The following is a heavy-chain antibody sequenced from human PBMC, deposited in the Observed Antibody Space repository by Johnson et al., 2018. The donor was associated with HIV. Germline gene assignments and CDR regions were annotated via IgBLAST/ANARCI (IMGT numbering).Heavy chain of an antibody. Sequence: VQLVESGGGVVRPGGSLRLSCAASGFTFDDYGMTWVRQAPGKGLEWVSGISWNSGSIGYADSVKGRFTISRDNAKNSLYLQMNSLRAEDTAVYYCAKSPGKDHGGNSGGIDIWGQGTMVTVSS. CDR3: AKSPGKDHGGNSGGIDI. J-gene: IGHJ3*02. CDR2: ISWNSGSI. CDR1: GFTFDDYG. V-gene: IGHV3-20*04. D-gene: IGHD4-23*01.